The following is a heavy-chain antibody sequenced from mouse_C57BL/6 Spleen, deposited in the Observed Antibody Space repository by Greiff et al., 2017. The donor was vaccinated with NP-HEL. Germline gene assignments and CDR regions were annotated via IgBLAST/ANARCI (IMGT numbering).Heavy chain of an antibody. D-gene: IGHD3-2*02. Sequence: VQLQQSGAELVRPGASVTLSCKASGYTFTDYEMHWVKQTTVHGLEWIGAIDPETGGTAYNQKFKGKAILTADKSSSTAYMELRSLTSEDSAVYYCTSTAQAPWFAYWGQGTLVTVSA. V-gene: IGHV1-15*01. J-gene: IGHJ3*01. CDR2: IDPETGGT. CDR1: GYTFTDYE. CDR3: TSTAQAPWFAY.